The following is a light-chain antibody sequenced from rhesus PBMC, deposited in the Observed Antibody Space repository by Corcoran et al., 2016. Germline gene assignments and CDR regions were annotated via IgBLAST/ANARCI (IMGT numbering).Light chain of an antibody. J-gene: IGKJ4*01. CDR1: QDINHY. CDR3: KQYNNSPLT. CDR2: YAS. Sequence: DIQMTQSPSSLSASVGDRVTITCRASQDINHYLSCYQQKPGKAPKPLIYYASNLATGVPSRFSGSGSGTDYTHTISSLQAEYIATYYWKQYNNSPLTFGGGTKVEIK. V-gene: IGKV1-66*01.